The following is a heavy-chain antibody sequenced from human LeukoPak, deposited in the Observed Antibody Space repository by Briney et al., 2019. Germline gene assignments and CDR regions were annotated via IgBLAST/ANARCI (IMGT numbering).Heavy chain of an antibody. CDR3: ARKDKQWLDY. CDR1: VGTFLRYV. V-gene: IGHV1-69*04. CDR2: IIPILGIA. J-gene: IGHJ4*02. D-gene: IGHD6-19*01. Sequence: SVKVSCKASVGTFLRYVISWVREAPGEGREWMGMIIPILGIANNAQKFQGRVTIPAEKSTSTANMERSSLKSKDTAVYYCARKDKQWLDYWGQGTLVTVSS.